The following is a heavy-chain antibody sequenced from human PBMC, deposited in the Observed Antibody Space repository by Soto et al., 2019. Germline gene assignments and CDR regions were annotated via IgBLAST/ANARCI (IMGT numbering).Heavy chain of an antibody. CDR3: ARRENGYYYDSSGSDAFDI. Sequence: ASVKVSCKASGYTLTSYYMHWVRQAPGQGLEWMGIINPSGGSTSYAQKFQGRVTMTRDTSTSTVYMELSSLRSEDTAVYYCARRENGYYYDSSGSDAFDIWGQGTMVTVSS. CDR2: INPSGGST. CDR1: GYTLTSYY. J-gene: IGHJ3*02. V-gene: IGHV1-46*01. D-gene: IGHD3-22*01.